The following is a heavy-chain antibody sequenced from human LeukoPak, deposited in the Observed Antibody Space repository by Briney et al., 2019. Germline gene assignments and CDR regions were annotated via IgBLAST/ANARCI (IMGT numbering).Heavy chain of an antibody. CDR2: IHYSGTT. CDR3: ARDRRYRSGDNYYLHSFDS. CDR1: GRSINNYY. Sequence: SDTLSLTCSVSGRSINNYYCSWNRLSAGQGLECIVYIHYSGTTKYNPSFMGRLTISVDTSRDQFSLKLNSVTAADTAIYYWARDRRYRSGDNYYLHSFDSWGQGTLVTVYS. J-gene: IGHJ4*02. V-gene: IGHV4-59*01. D-gene: IGHD2-15*01.